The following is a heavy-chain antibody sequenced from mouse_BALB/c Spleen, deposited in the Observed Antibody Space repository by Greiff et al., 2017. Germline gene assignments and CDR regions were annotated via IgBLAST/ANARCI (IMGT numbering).Heavy chain of an antibody. V-gene: IGHV5-17*02. Sequence: EVKLMESGGGLVQPGGSRKLSCAASGFTFSSFGMHWVRQAPEKGLEWVAYISSGSSTIYYADTVKGRFTISRDNPKNTLFLQMTSLKSEDTAMYYCARSGYGNYPYYAMDYWGQGTSVTVSA. D-gene: IGHD2-1*01. CDR1: GFTFSSFG. J-gene: IGHJ4*01. CDR2: ISSGSSTI. CDR3: ARSGYGNYPYYAMDY.